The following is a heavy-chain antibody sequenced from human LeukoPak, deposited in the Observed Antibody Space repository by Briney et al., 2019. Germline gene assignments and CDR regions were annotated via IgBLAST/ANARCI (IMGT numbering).Heavy chain of an antibody. CDR3: ATAEGYCSGGSCQNWFDP. Sequence: ASVKVSCKVSGYTLTELSMHWVRQAPGKGLEWMGGFDPEDGETIYAQKFQGRVTMTEDTSTDTAYMELSSLRSEDTAVYYCATAEGYCSGGSCQNWFDPWGQGTLVTVSS. J-gene: IGHJ5*02. CDR2: FDPEDGET. V-gene: IGHV1-24*01. CDR1: GYTLTELS. D-gene: IGHD2-15*01.